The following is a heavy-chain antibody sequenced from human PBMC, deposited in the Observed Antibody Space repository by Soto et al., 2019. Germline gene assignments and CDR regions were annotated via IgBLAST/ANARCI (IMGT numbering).Heavy chain of an antibody. CDR3: AKDYYDSSGYYYDY. V-gene: IGHV3-23*01. Sequence: GSLRLSCAASGFTFSSYAMSWVRQAPGKGLEWVSAISGSGGSTYYADSVKGRFTISRDNSKNTLYLQMNSLRAEDTAVYYCAKDYYDSSGYYYDYWGQGTLVTVSS. J-gene: IGHJ4*02. D-gene: IGHD3-22*01. CDR1: GFTFSSYA. CDR2: ISGSGGST.